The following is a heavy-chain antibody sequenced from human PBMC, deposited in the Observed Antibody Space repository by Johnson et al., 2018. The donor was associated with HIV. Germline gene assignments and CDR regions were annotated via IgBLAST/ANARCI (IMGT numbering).Heavy chain of an antibody. J-gene: IGHJ3*02. CDR3: ARGRKDIEAADGLDNDAFDM. CDR2: INWNGAST. Sequence: LEWVSGINWNGASTGYGDSVKGRFTISRDNSKSTLYLQMDSLRVEDTALYYCARGRKDIEAADGLDNDAFDMWGQGTLVTVSS. V-gene: IGHV3-20*03. D-gene: IGHD5-12*01.